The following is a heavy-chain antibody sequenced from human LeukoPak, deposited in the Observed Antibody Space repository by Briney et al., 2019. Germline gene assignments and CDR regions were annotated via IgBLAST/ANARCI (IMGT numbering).Heavy chain of an antibody. D-gene: IGHD6-13*01. J-gene: IGHJ4*02. CDR2: ISGSGGST. CDR3: AKVFGVGIAAAAMYYFDY. Sequence: GGSLRLSCAASGFTFSSYAMSWVRQAPGKGLEWVSAISGSGGSTYYADSVKGRFTISRDNSKSTLYLQMNSLRAEDTAVYYCAKVFGVGIAAAAMYYFDYWGQGTLVTVSS. V-gene: IGHV3-23*01. CDR1: GFTFSSYA.